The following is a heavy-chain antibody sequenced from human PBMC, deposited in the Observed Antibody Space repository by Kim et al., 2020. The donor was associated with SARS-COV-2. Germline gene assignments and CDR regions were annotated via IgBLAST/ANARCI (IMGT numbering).Heavy chain of an antibody. CDR1: GFTFSSYS. D-gene: IGHD3-22*01. CDR3: ARDNYDSSGYYYVYYGMDV. J-gene: IGHJ6*02. CDR2: ISSSSSYI. V-gene: IGHV3-21*01. Sequence: GGSLRLSCAASGFTFSSYSMNWVRQAPGKGLEWVSSISSSSSYIYYADSVKGRFTISRDNAKNSLYLQMNSLRAEDTAVYYCARDNYDSSGYYYVYYGMDVWGQGTTVTVSS.